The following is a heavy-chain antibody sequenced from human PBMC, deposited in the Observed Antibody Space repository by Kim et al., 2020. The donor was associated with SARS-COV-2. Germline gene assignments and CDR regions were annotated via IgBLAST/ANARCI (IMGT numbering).Heavy chain of an antibody. CDR2: K. Sequence: KYYADSVKGRFTISRDKSKNTLYLQMNSLRAEDTAVYYCAKGYGSGWGFDYWGQGTLVTVSS. D-gene: IGHD6-19*01. V-gene: IGHV3-30*02. CDR3: AKGYGSGWGFDY. J-gene: IGHJ4*02.